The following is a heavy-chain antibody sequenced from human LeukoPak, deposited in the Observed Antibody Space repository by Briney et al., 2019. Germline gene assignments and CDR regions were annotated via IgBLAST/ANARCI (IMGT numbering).Heavy chain of an antibody. CDR2: IYSGDIT. J-gene: IGHJ4*02. CDR3: ARGSGYSYGFPDY. V-gene: IGHV3-53*01. Sequence: GGSLRLSCAASGFTVSNNYMSWVRQAPGKGLEWVSVIYSGDITYYADSVKGRFTISRDNSKNTLYLQMNSLRAEDTAVYYCARGSGYSYGFPDYWGQGTLVTVSS. D-gene: IGHD5-18*01. CDR1: GFTVSNNY.